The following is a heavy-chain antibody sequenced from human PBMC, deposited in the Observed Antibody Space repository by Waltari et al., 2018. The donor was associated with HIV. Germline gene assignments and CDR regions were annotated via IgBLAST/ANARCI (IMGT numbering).Heavy chain of an antibody. CDR3: GGIPGGY. J-gene: IGHJ4*02. D-gene: IGHD3-16*01. Sequence: EVQLVESGGGLVQPGGSLKLSCAASGFTFSGSAMHWVRQTSGKGRGRVGRIRNKANSYATANAASMKVRFTISRDDSKNTAYLQMNSLKTEDTAVYYCGGIPGGYWGQGTLVTVSS. V-gene: IGHV3-73*01. CDR2: IRNKANSYAT. CDR1: GFTFSGSA.